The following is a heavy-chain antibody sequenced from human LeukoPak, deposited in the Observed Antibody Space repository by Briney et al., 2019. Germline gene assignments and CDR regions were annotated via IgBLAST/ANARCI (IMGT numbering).Heavy chain of an antibody. Sequence: ASVKVSCKASGYTFTGYYMHWVRQDLRQGLQWMGWINPNSGDTEYAQKFQGRVTMTRDTSISTVYMELSSLRSDDTAVYYCARADSVSAGDYHYWYMDVWGKGTTVTVSS. CDR3: ARADSVSAGDYHYWYMDV. CDR1: GYTFTGYY. D-gene: IGHD6-13*01. CDR2: INPNSGDT. J-gene: IGHJ6*03. V-gene: IGHV1-2*02.